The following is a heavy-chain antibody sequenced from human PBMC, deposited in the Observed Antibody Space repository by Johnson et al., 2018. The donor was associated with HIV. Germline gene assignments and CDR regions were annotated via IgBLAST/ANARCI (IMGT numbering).Heavy chain of an antibody. V-gene: IGHV3-30*02. CDR2: IRYDGSNK. CDR3: ARSWELGETAFDI. D-gene: IGHD1-26*01. Sequence: QVQLVESGGGLVKPGGSLRLSCAVSGFIFSSYAMHWVRQAPAKGLEWVAFIRYDGSNKYYAESVQGRFNISRDNSKNTLYLQMNSLRAEDTAVYYCARSWELGETAFDIWGQGTMVTVSS. CDR1: GFIFSSYA. J-gene: IGHJ3*02.